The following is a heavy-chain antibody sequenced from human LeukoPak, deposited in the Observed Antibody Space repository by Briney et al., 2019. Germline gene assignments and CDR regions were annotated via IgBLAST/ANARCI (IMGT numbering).Heavy chain of an antibody. Sequence: PGGSLRLSCAASGFTFSKYGTNWVRQAPGKGLELVSYISSSSTIIYYADSVKGRFTISRDNAKNSLYLQMNSLRDEDTAVYYCARGGSYAYRYFDYWGQGTLVTVSS. CDR2: ISSSSTII. V-gene: IGHV3-48*02. D-gene: IGHD3-16*01. J-gene: IGHJ4*02. CDR1: GFTFSKYG. CDR3: ARGGSYAYRYFDY.